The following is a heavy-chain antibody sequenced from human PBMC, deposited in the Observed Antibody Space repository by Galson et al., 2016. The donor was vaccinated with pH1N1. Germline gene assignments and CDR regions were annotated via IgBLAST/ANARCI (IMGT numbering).Heavy chain of an antibody. V-gene: IGHV1-69*13. CDR2: IIPIFGTS. J-gene: IGHJ6*02. D-gene: IGHD3-10*01. Sequence: SVKVSCKASGGIFSSYAVSWVRQAPGRGLEWMGGIIPIFGTSNYAQKLQGRVTITADESTSTAYLELSSLSSEDTAVYYCARAPDRGEGALSYYYGLDVWGQGTTVIVS. CDR1: GGIFSSYA. CDR3: ARAPDRGEGALSYYYGLDV.